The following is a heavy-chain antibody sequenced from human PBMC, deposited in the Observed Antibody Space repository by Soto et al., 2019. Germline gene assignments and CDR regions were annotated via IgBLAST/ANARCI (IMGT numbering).Heavy chain of an antibody. CDR1: GFTFSSYA. D-gene: IGHD2-15*01. V-gene: IGHV3-23*01. J-gene: IGHJ2*01. Sequence: EVQLLESGGGLVQPGGSLRLSCAASGFTFSSYAMSWVRQAPGKGLEWVSAISGSGGSTYYADSVKGRFTISRDNSKNTLYLQMNSLRAEETAVYYCAKGPRDIVVVVAATSWYFDLWGRGTLVTVSS. CDR2: ISGSGGST. CDR3: AKGPRDIVVVVAATSWYFDL.